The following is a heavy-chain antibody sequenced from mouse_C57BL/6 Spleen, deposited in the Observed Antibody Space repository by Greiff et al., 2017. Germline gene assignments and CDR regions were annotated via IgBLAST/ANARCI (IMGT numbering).Heavy chain of an antibody. CDR1: GFSLTSYG. V-gene: IGHV2-5*01. CDR3: AKKGEYYRDYYAMDY. Sequence: QVQLQQSGPGLVQPSQSLSITCTVSGFSLTSYGVHWVRQSPGKGLEWLVVIWRGGSTDYNAAFMYRLSITTDKSKSKVFFKMNSLQADDTAIYYCAKKGEYYRDYYAMDYWGQGTSVTVSS. CDR2: IWRGGST. D-gene: IGHD2-14*01. J-gene: IGHJ4*01.